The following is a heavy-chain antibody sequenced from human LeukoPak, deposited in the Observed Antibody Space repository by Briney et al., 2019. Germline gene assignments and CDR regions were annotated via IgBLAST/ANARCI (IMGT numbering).Heavy chain of an antibody. J-gene: IGHJ4*02. V-gene: IGHV3-73*01. CDR3: TRRYCSGGSCSSDY. CDR1: GFTFSDSG. Sequence: GGSLRLSCAASGFTFSDSGMHWVRQASGKGLEWVGRIRSRANSYATAYAASVRGRFTISRDDSKNTAYLQMNSLRTEDTAVYYCTRRYCSGGSCSSDYWGQGTLVTVSS. CDR2: IRSRANSYAT. D-gene: IGHD2-15*01.